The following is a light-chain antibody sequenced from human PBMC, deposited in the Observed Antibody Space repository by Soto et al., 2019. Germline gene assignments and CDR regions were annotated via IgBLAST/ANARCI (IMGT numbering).Light chain of an antibody. CDR1: QSISIW. J-gene: IGKJ1*01. Sequence: DIQMTQSPSTLSASLGDRVAISCRASQSISIWLAWYQQKPGKAPKLLIYKASSLESGVPSRFSGSGSGTEFTLTISSLQPDDFATYYCQQYNDYSWTFGQGTKVEIK. CDR3: QQYNDYSWT. V-gene: IGKV1-5*03. CDR2: KAS.